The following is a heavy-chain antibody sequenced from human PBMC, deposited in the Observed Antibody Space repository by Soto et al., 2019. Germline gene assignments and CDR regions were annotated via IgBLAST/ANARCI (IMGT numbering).Heavy chain of an antibody. Sequence: QVQLVESGGGVVQPGRSLRLSCAASGFIFSSYAMHWVRQAPGMGLEWVAVISYDGSSKYYADSVKGRFTISRDNSKNTLYLAMNSLSVEDTAVYYCTRSDPTVTLSVFDPWGHGTVVTVSS. CDR1: GFIFSSYA. D-gene: IGHD4-17*01. CDR3: TRSDPTVTLSVFDP. J-gene: IGHJ5*02. V-gene: IGHV3-30*01. CDR2: ISYDGSSK.